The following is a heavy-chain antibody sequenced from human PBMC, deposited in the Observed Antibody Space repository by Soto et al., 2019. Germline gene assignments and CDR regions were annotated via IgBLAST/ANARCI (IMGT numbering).Heavy chain of an antibody. CDR1: GFSFSSYS. CDR3: AKGQPATVTYFDS. CDR2: ISSSSTYI. Sequence: PGGSLRLSCAASGFSFSSYSMNWVRQAPGKGLEWVSSISSSSTYIYYADSVKGRFTISRDKSKSMLYLQMNGLRAEDTAVYYCAKGQPATVTYFDSWGQGTLVTVSS. J-gene: IGHJ4*02. V-gene: IGHV3-21*04. D-gene: IGHD1-1*01.